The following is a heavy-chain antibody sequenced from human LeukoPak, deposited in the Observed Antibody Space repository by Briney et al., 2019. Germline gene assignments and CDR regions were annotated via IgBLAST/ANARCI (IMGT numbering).Heavy chain of an antibody. J-gene: IGHJ4*02. D-gene: IGHD1-26*01. Sequence: ASVKVSCKASGYTFTSYYMHWVRQAPGQGLEWMGIINPSGGSTSYAQKFQGRVTMTRDTSTSTAYMELSSLRSEDTAVYYCARDYRDGSYYSHFDYWGQGTLVTVSS. CDR2: INPSGGST. V-gene: IGHV1-46*01. CDR3: ARDYRDGSYYSHFDY. CDR1: GYTFTSYY.